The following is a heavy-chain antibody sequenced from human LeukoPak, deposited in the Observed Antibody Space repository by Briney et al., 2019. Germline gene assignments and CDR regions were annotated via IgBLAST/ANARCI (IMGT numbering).Heavy chain of an antibody. CDR2: ISGGGSTT. CDR3: AKAVRWYGTGWSGGID. Sequence: GGSLRLSCAASGFTFSSYAMRLVRQAPGKGLEWVSTISGGGSTTYNADSVKGRFTISRDNSNNTLFLQMNSLRAEDTAVYYCAKAVRWYGTGWSGGIDWGQGTLVTVSS. D-gene: IGHD6-19*01. J-gene: IGHJ4*02. CDR1: GFTFSSYA. V-gene: IGHV3-23*01.